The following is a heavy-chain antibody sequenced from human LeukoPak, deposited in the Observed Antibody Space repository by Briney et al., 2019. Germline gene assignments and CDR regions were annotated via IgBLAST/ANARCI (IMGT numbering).Heavy chain of an antibody. CDR3: ARDSGYDSVPATAIKPFGY. Sequence: ASVKVSCKASGYTFTGYYMHWVRQAPGQGLEWMGWINPNSGGTNYAQKSQGRVTMTRDTSISTAYMELSRLRSDDTAAYYCARDSGYDSVPATAIKPFGYWGQGTLVTVSS. D-gene: IGHD5-12*01. J-gene: IGHJ4*02. V-gene: IGHV1-2*02. CDR2: INPNSGGT. CDR1: GYTFTGYY.